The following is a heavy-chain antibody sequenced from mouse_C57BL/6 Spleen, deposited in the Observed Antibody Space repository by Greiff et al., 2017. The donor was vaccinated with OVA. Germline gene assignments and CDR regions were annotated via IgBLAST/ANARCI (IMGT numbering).Heavy chain of an antibody. V-gene: IGHV1-55*01. D-gene: IGHD1-1*01. CDR3: ARWIPITTVLAPYAMDN. J-gene: IGHJ4*01. Sequence: VQLQQPGAELVKPGASVKMSCKASGYTFTSYWITWVKQRPGQGLEWIGDIYPGSGSTNYNEKFKSKATLTVDTSSSTAYMQLSSLTSEDSAVYYSARWIPITTVLAPYAMDNWGKGTSATVSS. CDR2: IYPGSGST. CDR1: GYTFTSYW.